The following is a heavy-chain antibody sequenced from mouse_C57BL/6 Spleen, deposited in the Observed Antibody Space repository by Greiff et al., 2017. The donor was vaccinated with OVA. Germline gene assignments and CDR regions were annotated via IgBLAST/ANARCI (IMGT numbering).Heavy chain of an antibody. J-gene: IGHJ3*01. Sequence: EVKVVESGGGLVKPGGSLKLSCAASGFTFSSYTMSWVRQTPEKRLEWVATISGGGGNTYYPDSVKGRFTISRDNAKNTLYLQMSSLGSEDTALYYCARHRGSSYGGWFAYWGQGTLVTVSA. D-gene: IGHD1-1*01. CDR1: GFTFSSYT. V-gene: IGHV5-9*01. CDR2: ISGGGGNT. CDR3: ARHRGSSYGGWFAY.